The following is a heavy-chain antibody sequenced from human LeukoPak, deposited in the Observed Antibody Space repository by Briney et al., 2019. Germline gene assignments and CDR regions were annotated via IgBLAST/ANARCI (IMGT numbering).Heavy chain of an antibody. D-gene: IGHD1-1*01. CDR3: ARGTTLDY. V-gene: IGHV4-59*08. CDR2: IYYSGTT. Sequence: SETLSLTCTVSGGSISSYYWSWIRQPPGKGLEWIGYIYYSGTTNYNPSLQSRVTISVDTSKNQFSLKLSSVTAADTAVYYCARGTTLDYWGQGALVTVSS. CDR1: GGSISSYY. J-gene: IGHJ4*02.